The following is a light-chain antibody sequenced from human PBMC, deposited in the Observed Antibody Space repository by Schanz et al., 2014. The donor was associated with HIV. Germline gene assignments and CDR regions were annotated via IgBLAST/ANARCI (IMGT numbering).Light chain of an antibody. Sequence: DVQMTQSPSTLSASIGDRVTITCRASENIGKSLAWFQQRRGKAPKLLIYQASTLDSGVPTTFSGGGSGTEFTLTISSLQPDDFAIYYCQQYDSYPITFGGGTNVEIK. CDR2: QAS. V-gene: IGKV1-5*03. CDR1: ENIGKS. J-gene: IGKJ4*01. CDR3: QQYDSYPIT.